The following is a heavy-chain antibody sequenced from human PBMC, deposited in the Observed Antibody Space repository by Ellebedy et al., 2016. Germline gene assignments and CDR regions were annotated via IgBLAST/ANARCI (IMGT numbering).Heavy chain of an antibody. CDR1: GFTFSSYA. J-gene: IGHJ4*02. Sequence: GESLKISCAASGFTFSSYAMSWVRQAPGKGLEWVSAISGSGGSTYYADSVKGRFTISRDNSKNTLYLQMNSLRAEDTAVYYCAKDFSYYDSSGYYLVYWGQGTLVTVSS. CDR3: AKDFSYYDSSGYYLVY. V-gene: IGHV3-23*01. D-gene: IGHD3-22*01. CDR2: ISGSGGST.